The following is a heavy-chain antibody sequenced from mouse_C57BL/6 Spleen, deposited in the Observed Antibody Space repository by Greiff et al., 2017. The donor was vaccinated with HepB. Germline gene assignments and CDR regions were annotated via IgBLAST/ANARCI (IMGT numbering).Heavy chain of an antibody. CDR1: GFTFSDYY. V-gene: IGHV5-12*01. D-gene: IGHD1-1*01. Sequence: DVMLVESGGGLVQPGGSLKLSCAASGFTFSDYYMYWVRQTPEKRLEWVAYISNGGGSTYYPDTVKGRFTISRDNAKNTLYLQMSRLNSEDTAMYYCARLGYGSSYGYFDVWGTGTTVTVSS. CDR2: ISNGGGST. CDR3: ARLGYGSSYGYFDV. J-gene: IGHJ1*03.